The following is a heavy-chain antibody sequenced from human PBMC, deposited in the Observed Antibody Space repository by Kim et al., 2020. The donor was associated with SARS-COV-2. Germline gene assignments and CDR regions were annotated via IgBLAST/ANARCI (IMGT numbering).Heavy chain of an antibody. Sequence: QKLQGRVTITRDTSASTAYMELSSLRSEDTAVYYCARKDSYSSRGPGYDYWGQGTLVTVSS. CDR3: ARKDSYSSRGPGYDY. D-gene: IGHD6-13*01. V-gene: IGHV1-3*01. J-gene: IGHJ4*02.